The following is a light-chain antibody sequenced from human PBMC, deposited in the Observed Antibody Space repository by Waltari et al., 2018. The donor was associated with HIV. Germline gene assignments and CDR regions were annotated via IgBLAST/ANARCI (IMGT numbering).Light chain of an antibody. V-gene: IGKV1-39*01. CDR1: QRISNY. Sequence: DIRMTQSPSSLSASVGDRVTITCRASQRISNYLNWYQHKSGQAPNLLIYAASNLQSGVPSRFSGSGSGTDFNLTISNLQPEDLATYYCQQGHSTPRFGQGTKVEIK. J-gene: IGKJ1*01. CDR2: AAS. CDR3: QQGHSTPR.